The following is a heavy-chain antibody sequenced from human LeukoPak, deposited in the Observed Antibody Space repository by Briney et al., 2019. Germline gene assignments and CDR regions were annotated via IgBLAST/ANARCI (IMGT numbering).Heavy chain of an antibody. Sequence: GASVKVSCKASGYTFTDYYIHWVRQAPGQGLEWMGWINPNSGGTNYTQKFRGRVTMTRDTSISTAYLELNRLTSDDTAVYYCARVLARYGNLDYWGQGILVTVSS. D-gene: IGHD1-14*01. CDR3: ARVLARYGNLDY. J-gene: IGHJ4*02. CDR1: GYTFTDYY. CDR2: INPNSGGT. V-gene: IGHV1-2*02.